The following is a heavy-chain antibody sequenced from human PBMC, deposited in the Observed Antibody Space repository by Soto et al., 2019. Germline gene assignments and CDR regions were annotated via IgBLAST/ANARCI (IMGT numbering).Heavy chain of an antibody. D-gene: IGHD3-22*01. V-gene: IGHV1-18*01. J-gene: IGHJ6*02. CDR1: GYTFTNSG. CDR3: AREDYYDSSGYLPVRYYFGMDV. CDR2: IGAYNGHT. Sequence: ASVKVSCKASGYTFTNSGISWVRQAPGQGLEWMGWIGAYNGHTKYAQKLQGRVTMTTDTSTSTAYMELRSLKSDDTAVYYCAREDYYDSSGYLPVRYYFGMDVWGQGTSVTVSS.